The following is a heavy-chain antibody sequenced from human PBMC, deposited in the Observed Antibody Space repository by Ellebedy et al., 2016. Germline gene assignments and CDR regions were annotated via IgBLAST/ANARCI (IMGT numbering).Heavy chain of an antibody. CDR1: GYTFTTYE. J-gene: IGHJ6*02. Sequence: ASVKVSXKASGYTFTTYEINWVRQATGQGLEWMGRMNPYSGYTGYAQKFQGRITMTRNTSTTTAYMALSSLTSEDTAVYYCARGGSPWGVWGQGTTVTVSS. D-gene: IGHD7-27*01. CDR2: MNPYSGYT. V-gene: IGHV1-8*01. CDR3: ARGGSPWGV.